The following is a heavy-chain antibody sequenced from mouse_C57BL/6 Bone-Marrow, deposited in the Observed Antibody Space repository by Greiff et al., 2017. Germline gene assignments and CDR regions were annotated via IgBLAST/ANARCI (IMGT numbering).Heavy chain of an antibody. CDR3: ARELRPYYYAMDY. Sequence: VQLQESGPELVKPGASVKISCKASGYTFTDYYINWVKQRPGQGLEWIGWIFPGSGSTYYNEQFKGKATLTVDKSSSTAYMLLSSLTSEDSAVYFCARELRPYYYAMDYWGQGTSVTVSS. CDR2: IFPGSGST. J-gene: IGHJ4*01. V-gene: IGHV1-75*01. D-gene: IGHD3-2*02. CDR1: GYTFTDYY.